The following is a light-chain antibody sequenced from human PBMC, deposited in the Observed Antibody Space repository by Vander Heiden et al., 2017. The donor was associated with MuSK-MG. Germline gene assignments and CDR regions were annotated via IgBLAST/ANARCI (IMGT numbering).Light chain of an antibody. CDR1: QDISRW. V-gene: IGKV1-12*01. CDR3: QQASRFLIN. Sequence: DIHMAQSPSRVSASVGDRVTITCRASQDISRWLAWYQQKPGKAPKLLIYAASTLQSGVPSRFSGRGSGTDFTLTITNLQPDDFATYFCQQASRFLINFGQGTRLEIK. J-gene: IGKJ5*01. CDR2: AAS.